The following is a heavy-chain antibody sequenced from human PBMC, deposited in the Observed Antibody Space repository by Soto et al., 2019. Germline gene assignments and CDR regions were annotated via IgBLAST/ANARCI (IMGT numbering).Heavy chain of an antibody. CDR3: ARIRLGQYYFDY. J-gene: IGHJ4*02. CDR2: IDWDDDK. CDR1: GFSLSTSGMC. V-gene: IGHV2-70*11. Sequence: PTLVNPTQALTLTCTFSGFSLSTSGMCVSWIRQPPGKALEWLARIDWDDDKYYRTSLKTRLTISKDTSKNQVVLTMTNMDPVDTATYYCARIRLGQYYFDYWGQGTLVTVSS. D-gene: IGHD3-10*01.